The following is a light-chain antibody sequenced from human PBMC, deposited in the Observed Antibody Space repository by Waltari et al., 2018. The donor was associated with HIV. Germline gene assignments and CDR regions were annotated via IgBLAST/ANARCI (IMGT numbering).Light chain of an antibody. CDR1: QSISSY. CDR2: AAS. J-gene: IGKJ4*01. V-gene: IGKV1-39*01. Sequence: DIQMTQSPSSLSASVGYRVTITCRASQSISSYLNWYHQKPGKAPKLLIYAASSVQSGVPSRFSGSGSGTDFTLTISSLQPEDFATYDCQQSYSAPLTFGGGTKVEIK. CDR3: QQSYSAPLT.